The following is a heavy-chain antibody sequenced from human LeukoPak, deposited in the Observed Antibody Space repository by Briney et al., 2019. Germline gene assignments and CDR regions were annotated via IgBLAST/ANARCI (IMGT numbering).Heavy chain of an antibody. J-gene: IGHJ4*02. CDR2: ISYDGSNK. CDR1: GFTFSSYA. CDR3: ARDRGSAASIAVAAVPDY. Sequence: PGRSLRLSCAASGFTFSSYAMHWVRQAPGKGLEWVAVISYDGSNKYHADSVKGRFTISRDNSKNTLYLQMNSLRAEDTAVYYCARDRGSAASIAVAAVPDYWGQGTLVTVSS. V-gene: IGHV3-30*04. D-gene: IGHD6-19*01.